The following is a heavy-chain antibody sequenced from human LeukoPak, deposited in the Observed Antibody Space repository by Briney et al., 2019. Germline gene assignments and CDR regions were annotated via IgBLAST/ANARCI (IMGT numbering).Heavy chain of an antibody. V-gene: IGHV4-39*01. CDR1: GGSISSSSYY. J-gene: IGHJ6*03. D-gene: IGHD6-13*01. Sequence: SETLSLTCTVSGGSISSSSYYWGWIRQPPGKGLEWIGSIYYSGSTYYNPSLKSRVTISVDTSKNQFSLKLSSVTAADTAVYYCARRPRGYSSPGYYYYMDVWGKGTTVTVSS. CDR3: ARRPRGYSSPGYYYYMDV. CDR2: IYYSGST.